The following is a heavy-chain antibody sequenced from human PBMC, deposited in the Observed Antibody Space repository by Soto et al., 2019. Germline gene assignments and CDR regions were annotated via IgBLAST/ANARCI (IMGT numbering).Heavy chain of an antibody. CDR1: GGSVSSGSYY. Sequence: PAETLSLPCTVSGGSVSSGSYYWSWIRQPPGKGLEWIGYIYYSGSTNYNPSLKSRVTISVDTSKNQFSLKLSSVTAADTAVYYCARVGVDTAMVTGYYYGRGVWGQGTRVTVSS. V-gene: IGHV4-61*01. J-gene: IGHJ6*02. D-gene: IGHD5-18*01. CDR2: IYYSGST. CDR3: ARVGVDTAMVTGYYYGRGV.